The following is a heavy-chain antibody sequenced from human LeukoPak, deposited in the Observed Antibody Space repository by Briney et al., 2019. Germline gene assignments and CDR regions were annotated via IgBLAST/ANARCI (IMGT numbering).Heavy chain of an antibody. CDR1: GFTFSSYS. CDR2: ISSSSSYI. CDR3: ARGRMETYYYDSSGYSTADY. D-gene: IGHD3-22*01. V-gene: IGHV3-21*01. Sequence: PGGSLRLSCAASGFTFSSYSMNWVRQAPGKGLEWVSFISSSSSYIYYADSVKGRFTISRDNAKNSLYLQMNSLRAEDTAVYYCARGRMETYYYDSSGYSTADYWGQGTLVTVSS. J-gene: IGHJ4*02.